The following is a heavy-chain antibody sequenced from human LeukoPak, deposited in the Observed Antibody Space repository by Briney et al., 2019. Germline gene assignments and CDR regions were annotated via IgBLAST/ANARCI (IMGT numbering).Heavy chain of an antibody. V-gene: IGHV4-39*07. CDR2: IYYKGNT. Sequence: SETLSLTCTVSGGSISSRSFFWGWIRQPPGKGLEWIGSIYYKGNTYFNPSLKSRVTISEDTSKNQFSLKLNSLTAADTVVYYCARGGPYDFWSGRFYYWGQGTLVTVSS. CDR3: ARGGPYDFWSGRFYY. J-gene: IGHJ4*02. D-gene: IGHD3-3*01. CDR1: GGSISSRSFF.